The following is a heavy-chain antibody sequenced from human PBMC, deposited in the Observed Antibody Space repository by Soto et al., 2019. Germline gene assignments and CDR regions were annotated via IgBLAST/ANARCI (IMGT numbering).Heavy chain of an antibody. CDR3: AKCAPGGDYFYY. V-gene: IGHV3-23*01. CDR2: VSGSGGST. Sequence: EVQLLESGGGLVQPGGSLRLSCAASGFTFSSYAMSWVRQAPGKGMEWVSAVSGSGGSTYYADSVKSRFTISRDNSKNRLYLQMNSLRAEHTAVYYCAKCAPGGDYFYYGGHGTLVTVSS. D-gene: IGHD3-16*01. J-gene: IGHJ4*01. CDR1: GFTFSSYA.